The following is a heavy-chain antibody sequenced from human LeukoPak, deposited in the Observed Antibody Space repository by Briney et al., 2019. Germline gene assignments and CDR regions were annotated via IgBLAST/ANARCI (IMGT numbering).Heavy chain of an antibody. CDR1: GYSISSGYY. D-gene: IGHD3-10*01. J-gene: IGHJ5*02. Sequence: SETLSLTCAVSGYSISSGYYWGWIRQPPGKGLEWIGSIYHSGSTYYNPSLKSRVTISVDTSKNQFSLKLSSVTAADTAVYYCARDITMVRGVTNWFDPWGQGTLVTVSS. CDR3: ARDITMVRGVTNWFDP. CDR2: IYHSGST. V-gene: IGHV4-38-2*02.